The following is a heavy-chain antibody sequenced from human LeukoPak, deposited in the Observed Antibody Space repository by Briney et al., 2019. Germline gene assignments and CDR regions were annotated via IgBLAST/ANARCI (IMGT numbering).Heavy chain of an antibody. CDR2: ISSSSSYI. CDR3: ARGGITMIVVDY. D-gene: IGHD3-22*01. J-gene: IGHJ4*02. Sequence: PGGSLRLSCAASGFTFSSYSMNWVRQAPGKGLEWVSSISSSSSYIYYADSVKGRFTISRDNAKNSLYLQMNSLGAEDTAVYYCARGGITMIVVDYWGQGTLVTVSS. V-gene: IGHV3-21*01. CDR1: GFTFSSYS.